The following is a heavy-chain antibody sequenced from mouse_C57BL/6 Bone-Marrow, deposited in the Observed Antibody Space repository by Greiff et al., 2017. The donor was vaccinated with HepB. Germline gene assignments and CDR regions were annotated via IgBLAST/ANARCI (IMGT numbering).Heavy chain of an antibody. V-gene: IGHV1-81*01. CDR1: GYTFTSYG. CDR3: ARGGYGNYWYFDV. J-gene: IGHJ1*03. Sequence: QVQLQQSGAELARPGASVKLSCKASGYTFTSYGISWVKQRTGQGLEWIGEIYPRSGNTYYNEKFKGKATLTADKSSSTAYMELRSLTSEDSAVYFCARGGYGNYWYFDVWGTGTTVTVSS. CDR2: IYPRSGNT. D-gene: IGHD2-10*02.